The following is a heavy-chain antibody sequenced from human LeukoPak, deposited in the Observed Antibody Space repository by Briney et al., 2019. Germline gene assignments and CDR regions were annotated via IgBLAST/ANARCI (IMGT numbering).Heavy chain of an antibody. V-gene: IGHV3-21*04. CDR3: AKYDFWSGYRTENWFDP. CDR2: ISTSGSYI. CDR1: GFTFSQYT. Sequence: PGGSLRLSCAASGFTFSQYTMNWVRQAPGKGLEWVSSISTSGSYIYYADSVKGRFTISRDNAKNSLYLQMNSLRAEDTAVYYCAKYDFWSGYRTENWFDPWGQGTLVTVSS. D-gene: IGHD3-3*01. J-gene: IGHJ5*02.